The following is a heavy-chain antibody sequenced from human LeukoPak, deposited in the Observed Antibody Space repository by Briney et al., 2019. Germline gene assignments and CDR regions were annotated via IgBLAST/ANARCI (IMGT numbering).Heavy chain of an antibody. CDR1: GGSFIVYY. V-gene: IGHV4-34*01. CDR3: ARGYLAGYSSSWYGGAYDY. Sequence: PSETLSLTCAVYGGSFIVYYWSWIRQPPGKGLEWIGEINHSVSTNYNPSLKRRSTISVDTSKNQFSLKLSSVTAADTAAYYCARGYLAGYSSSWYGGAYDYWGQGTLVTVSS. D-gene: IGHD6-13*01. CDR2: INHSVST. J-gene: IGHJ4*02.